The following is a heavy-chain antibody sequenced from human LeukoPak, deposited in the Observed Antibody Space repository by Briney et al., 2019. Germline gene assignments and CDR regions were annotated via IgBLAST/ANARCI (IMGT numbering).Heavy chain of an antibody. CDR2: ISYDGSNK. J-gene: IGHJ4*02. D-gene: IGHD6-13*01. CDR1: GFTFSSYA. Sequence: GGSLRLSCAASGFTFSSYAMHWVRQAPGKGLEWVAVISYDGSNKYYADSVKGRFTISRDNSKNTLYLQMNSLRAEDTAVYYCASIAAAGSSFDYWGQGTLVTISS. V-gene: IGHV3-30*04. CDR3: ASIAAAGSSFDY.